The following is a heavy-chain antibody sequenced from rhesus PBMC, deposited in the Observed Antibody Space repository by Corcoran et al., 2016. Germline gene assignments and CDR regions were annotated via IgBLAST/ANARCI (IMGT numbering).Heavy chain of an antibody. J-gene: IGHJ4*01. CDR2: INSSIRNT. CDR3: AREFYEDDYGYYYTFDY. Sequence: QVQLQESGPGLLKPSDTMSLTCAVSGASISGGYGWGWFRRHPRKGLEWSWSINSSIRNTTYNPSLKRRFTISTDTSKNQFSLKLSSVTAADTAVYYCAREFYEDDYGYYYTFDYWGQGVLVTVSS. V-gene: IGHV4-127*01. D-gene: IGHD3-9*01. CDR1: GASISGGYG.